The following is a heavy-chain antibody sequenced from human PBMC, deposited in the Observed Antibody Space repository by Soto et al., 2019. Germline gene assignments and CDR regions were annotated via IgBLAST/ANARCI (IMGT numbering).Heavy chain of an antibody. Sequence: GGSLRLSCAASGFTFSSYAMSWVRQAPGKGLEWVSAISGSGGSTYYADSVKGRFTISRDNSRNTLYLQMNSLRAEDTAVYYCAKDGGDYYYYYYMDVWGKGTTVTVSS. CDR2: ISGSGGST. CDR3: AKDGGDYYYYYYMDV. V-gene: IGHV3-23*01. J-gene: IGHJ6*03. CDR1: GFTFSSYA. D-gene: IGHD2-21*02.